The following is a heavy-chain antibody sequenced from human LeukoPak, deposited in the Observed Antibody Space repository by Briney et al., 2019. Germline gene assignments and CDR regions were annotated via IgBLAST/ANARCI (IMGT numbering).Heavy chain of an antibody. Sequence: MSSETLSLTCTVSGGSIRSSYYYWGWIRQPPGKGLEWIGSIYDSGSTYYNPSLKSRVTISVDTSKNQFSLKLNSVTAADTAVYYCARRRPTVTTWDNWFDPWGQGTLVTVSS. V-gene: IGHV4-39*01. CDR1: GGSIRSSYYY. J-gene: IGHJ5*02. CDR3: ARRRPTVTTWDNWFDP. CDR2: IYDSGST. D-gene: IGHD4-17*01.